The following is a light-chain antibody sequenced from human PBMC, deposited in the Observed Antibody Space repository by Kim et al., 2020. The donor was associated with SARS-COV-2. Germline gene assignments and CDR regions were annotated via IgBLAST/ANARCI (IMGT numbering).Light chain of an antibody. CDR3: QQYADWPLT. V-gene: IGKV3D-15*01. CDR2: DAS. J-gene: IGKJ4*01. Sequence: SPGARAPLSCRASQSVRNSFLAWYQQKPGQAPRLLIYDASSRATGIPDRFSGSGSGTEFTLTISSLQSEDFAVYYCQQYADWPLTFGGGTKVDIK. CDR1: QSVRNSF.